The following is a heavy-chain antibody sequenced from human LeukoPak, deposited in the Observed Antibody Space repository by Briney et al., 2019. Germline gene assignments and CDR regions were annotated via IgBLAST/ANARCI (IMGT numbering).Heavy chain of an antibody. CDR2: IYHSGSA. CDR1: GYSISTNYY. CDR3: ARHTYGYDLYYFDY. D-gene: IGHD5-18*01. V-gene: IGHV4-38-2*02. Sequence: SETLSLTCSVSGYSISTNYYWGWIRQPPGKGLEWIGSIYHSGSAYYNPSLKSRVTISIDTSENQMSLRVNSVTAADTAVYYCARHTYGYDLYYFDYWGQGTLVTVSS. J-gene: IGHJ4*02.